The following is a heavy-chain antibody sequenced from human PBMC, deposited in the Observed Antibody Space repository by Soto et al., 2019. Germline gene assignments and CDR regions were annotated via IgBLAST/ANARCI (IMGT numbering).Heavy chain of an antibody. V-gene: IGHV1-18*01. D-gene: IGHD3-3*01. Sequence: ASVKVSCKASGYTFTSYGISWVRQAPGQGLERMGWISAYNGNTNYAQKLQGRVTMTTDTSTSTAYMELRSLRSDDTAVYYCARSSHLYDFWSGYWSPGASNWFVPWGQAPLVTVSS. CDR3: ARSSHLYDFWSGYWSPGASNWFVP. CDR1: GYTFTSYG. CDR2: ISAYNGNT. J-gene: IGHJ5*02.